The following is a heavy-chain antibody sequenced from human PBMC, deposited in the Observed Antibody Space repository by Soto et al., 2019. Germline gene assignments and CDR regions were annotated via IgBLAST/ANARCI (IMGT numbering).Heavy chain of an antibody. CDR1: RFTFIRHS. V-gene: IGHV3-23*01. CDR2: ISGSGGST. CDR3: AKGRYFGV. D-gene: IGHD3-9*01. J-gene: IGHJ6*02. Sequence: PGGALRLSRSAPRFTFIRHSLSLVRQVPGKGLEWVSAISGSGGSTYYADSVKGRFTISRDNSKNTLYLQMNSLRAEVTAVYYCAKGRYFGVWGQGTTVTASS.